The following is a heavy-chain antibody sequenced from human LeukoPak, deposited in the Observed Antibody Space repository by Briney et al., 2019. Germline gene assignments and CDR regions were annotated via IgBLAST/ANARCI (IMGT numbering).Heavy chain of an antibody. V-gene: IGHV4-59*01. J-gene: IGHJ5*02. CDR3: TRGARGDWFDP. D-gene: IGHD5-12*01. CDR2: IYYSGST. Sequence: SETLSLTCTVSGGSISSYYWSWIRQPPGKGLEWIGYIYYSGSTNYNPSLKSRVTISLDTSKNHFSLKLSSVTAADTAIYYCTRGARGDWFDPWGQGTLVTVSS. CDR1: GGSISSYY.